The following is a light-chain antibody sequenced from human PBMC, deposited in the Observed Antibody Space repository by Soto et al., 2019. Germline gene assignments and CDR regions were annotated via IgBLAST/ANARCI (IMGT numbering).Light chain of an antibody. CDR2: GAS. CDR1: QSVSSSY. Sequence: EIVLTQSPGTLSLSPVERATLSCRASQSVSSSYLAWYQQKPGQAPRLLIYGASSRATGIPGRFSGSGSGTEFTLTINSLQSEDFAVYYCQPYNNWPLTFGGGTKVDIK. CDR3: QPYNNWPLT. V-gene: IGKV3-20*01. J-gene: IGKJ4*01.